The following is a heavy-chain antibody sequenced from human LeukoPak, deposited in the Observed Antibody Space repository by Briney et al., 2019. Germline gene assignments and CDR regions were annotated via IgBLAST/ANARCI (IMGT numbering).Heavy chain of an antibody. CDR3: TTRVRTGGLDY. J-gene: IGHJ4*02. D-gene: IGHD3/OR15-3a*01. CDR2: IKSKTDGGTT. V-gene: IGHV3-15*01. CDR1: GFTFSSYA. Sequence: PGGSLRLSCAASGFTFSSYAMSWVRQAPGKGLEWVGRIKSKTDGGTTDYAAPVKGRFTISRDDSKNTLYLQMNSLKTEDTAVYYCTTRVRTGGLDYWGQETLVTVSS.